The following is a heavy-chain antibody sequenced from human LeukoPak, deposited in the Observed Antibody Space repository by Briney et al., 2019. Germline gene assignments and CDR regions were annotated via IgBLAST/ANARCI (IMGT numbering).Heavy chain of an antibody. V-gene: IGHV1-69*13. Sequence: ASVKVSCKASGGTFSSYAISWVRQAPGQGLEWMGGIIPIFGTANYAQKFQGRVTITADESTSTAYMELSSLRSEDTAVYYCARGSRRTAMAWFDPWGQGTLVTVSS. CDR1: GGTFSSYA. CDR2: IIPIFGTA. CDR3: ARGSRRTAMAWFDP. J-gene: IGHJ5*02. D-gene: IGHD5-18*01.